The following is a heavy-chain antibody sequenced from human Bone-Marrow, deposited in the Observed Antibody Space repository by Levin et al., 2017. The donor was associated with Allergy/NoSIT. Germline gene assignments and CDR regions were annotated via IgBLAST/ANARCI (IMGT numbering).Heavy chain of an antibody. CDR3: ARDRAASAVAGPYYFDC. J-gene: IGHJ4*02. D-gene: IGHD6-19*01. CDR1: GFTFSSNS. Sequence: ETLSLTCAASGFTFSSNSMNWVRQAPGKGLEWVSSISSRSNYIYYADSVKGRFTISRDNAKHSLYLQMNSLRVDDTAVYYCARDRAASAVAGPYYFDCWGQGTLVTVSS. V-gene: IGHV3-21*01. CDR2: ISSRSNYI.